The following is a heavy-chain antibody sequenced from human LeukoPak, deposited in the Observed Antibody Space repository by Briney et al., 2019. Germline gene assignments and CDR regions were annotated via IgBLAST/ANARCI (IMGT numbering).Heavy chain of an antibody. D-gene: IGHD5-12*01. J-gene: IGHJ5*01. CDR2: ISDSGST. Sequence: PSETLSLTCTVSGGSISTYIWSWIRQTAGKGLEWIGRISDSGSTRYNPSLKSRLTMSVDTSKNQFSLKLDSVTAANTPVYFCARGMAVGYDYNWFDSWGPGTLVTVSS. CDR3: ARGMAVGYDYNWFDS. V-gene: IGHV4-4*07. CDR1: GGSISTYI.